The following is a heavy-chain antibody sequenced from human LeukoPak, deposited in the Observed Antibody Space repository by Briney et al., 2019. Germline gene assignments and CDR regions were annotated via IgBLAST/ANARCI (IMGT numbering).Heavy chain of an antibody. J-gene: IGHJ4*02. CDR2: LSSSGST. CDR3: VRHVTGSSHDD. D-gene: IGHD1-26*01. V-gene: IGHV4-39*01. Sequence: PSETLSLTCTVSGASISSSIHYWGWFRQPPGKGPEWIGTLSSSGSTYYNPSLKSRVTISVDTSKNQFSLRQSSVTAADTAVYYCVRHVTGSSHDDWGQGTLVTVSS. CDR1: GASISSSIHY.